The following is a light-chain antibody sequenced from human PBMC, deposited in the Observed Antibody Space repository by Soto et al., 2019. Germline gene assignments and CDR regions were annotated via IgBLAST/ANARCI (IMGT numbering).Light chain of an antibody. J-gene: IGKJ3*01. CDR2: EIS. CDR3: MQATQSPT. Sequence: DIEMTQTPLSSSVTLGQPASISCRSSQSLVHSTGNTFLSWLHQRPGQPPRLLIYEISKRSSGVPDRFSGSGAGTDFTLTISRVEAEDVGVYYCMQATQSPTFGPGTKVDIK. CDR1: QSLVHSTGNTF. V-gene: IGKV2-24*01.